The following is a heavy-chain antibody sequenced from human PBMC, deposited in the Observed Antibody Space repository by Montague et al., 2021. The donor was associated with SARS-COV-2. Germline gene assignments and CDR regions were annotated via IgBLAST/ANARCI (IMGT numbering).Heavy chain of an antibody. CDR2: SNYSGTT. CDR3: ARGSYGSGSYHAFDI. CDR1: GDSFSSPKYY. J-gene: IGHJ3*02. Sequence: SETLSLTCTVSGDSFSSPKYYCAWIRQPPGKGLEWIGSSNYSGTTXANPSSRSPVTISVYTSKTQFSLKLNSVTAADTAVYYCARGSYGSGSYHAFDIWSQGTMVAVSS. D-gene: IGHD3-10*01. V-gene: IGHV4-39*01.